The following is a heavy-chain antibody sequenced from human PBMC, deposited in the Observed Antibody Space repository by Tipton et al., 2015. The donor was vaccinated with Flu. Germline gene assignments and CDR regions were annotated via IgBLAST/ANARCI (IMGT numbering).Heavy chain of an antibody. Sequence: LRLSCAASGFTFSIYGMHWVRQIPGKGLEWVTFISFDGRNRDYADSVKGRFTISRDNSKNTVTLQMNGLTADDTAVYYCGRDRSDYGSGSYYPLDSWGQGTLVTVSS. CDR3: GRDRSDYGSGSYYPLDS. CDR1: GFTFSIYG. J-gene: IGHJ4*02. CDR2: ISFDGRNR. D-gene: IGHD3-10*01. V-gene: IGHV3-30*07.